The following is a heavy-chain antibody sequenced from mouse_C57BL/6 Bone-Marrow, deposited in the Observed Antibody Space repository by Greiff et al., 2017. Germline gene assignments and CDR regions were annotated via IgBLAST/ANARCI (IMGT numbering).Heavy chain of an antibody. D-gene: IGHD4-1*01. CDR1: GYTFTSYG. Sequence: VQLQQSGAELARPGASVKLSCKASGYTFTSYGISWVKQRTGQGLEWIGEIYPRSGNTYYNEKFKGKARLTADKSSSTAYMELRSVTSEDSAVYCCARWEGWFAYWGQGTLVTVSA. CDR2: IYPRSGNT. CDR3: ARWEGWFAY. J-gene: IGHJ3*01. V-gene: IGHV1-81*01.